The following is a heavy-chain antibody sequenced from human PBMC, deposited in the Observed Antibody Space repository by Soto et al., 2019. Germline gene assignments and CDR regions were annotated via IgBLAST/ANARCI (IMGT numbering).Heavy chain of an antibody. D-gene: IGHD5-12*01. Sequence: QITLIESGPTLVKPTQTLTLTCNFSGFSLTSSGVGVASVRQPPGKALEWLGITYWYDAKRYTPSLKTRLTITKDTSKNQVVLTMTNMDPVDTATYFCAHGIYSAFWSPLDSWGQGALVTVSS. CDR3: AHGIYSAFWSPLDS. CDR1: GFSLTSSGVG. V-gene: IGHV2-5*01. J-gene: IGHJ4*02. CDR2: TYWYDAK.